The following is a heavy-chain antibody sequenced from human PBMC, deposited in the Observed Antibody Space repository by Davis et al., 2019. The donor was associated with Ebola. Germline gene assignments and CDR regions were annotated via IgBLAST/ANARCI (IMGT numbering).Heavy chain of an antibody. CDR3: ARQLPYYSYGMDV. CDR1: GFSFSSHV. D-gene: IGHD2-2*01. Sequence: GESLKISCAASGFSFSSHVMRWVRQAPGKGLEWVSTISGTGDSTDYADSVKGRFTISRDNSKNTLYLQMNSLRAEDTAVYFCARQLPYYSYGMDVWGQGTTVTVSS. J-gene: IGHJ6*02. V-gene: IGHV3-23*01. CDR2: ISGTGDST.